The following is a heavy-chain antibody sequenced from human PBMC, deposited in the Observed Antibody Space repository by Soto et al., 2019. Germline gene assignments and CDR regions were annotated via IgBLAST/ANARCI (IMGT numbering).Heavy chain of an antibody. V-gene: IGHV4-30-2*01. J-gene: IGHJ3*02. CDR3: VRRSPEDAFDI. Sequence: KPSETLSLTCAVSGGSIISVDYSWSWIRQPPGKGLQWIGHIYEGGNTYYTPSLESRVAISTDKSKNQFSLRLSSVTAADTAVYYCVRRSPEDAFDIWGQGTMVTVSS. CDR2: IYEGGNT. CDR1: GGSIISVDYS.